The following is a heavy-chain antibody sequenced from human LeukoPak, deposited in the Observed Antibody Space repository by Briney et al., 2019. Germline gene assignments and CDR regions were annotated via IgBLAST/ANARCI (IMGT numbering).Heavy chain of an antibody. Sequence: GGSLRLSCAASGFTFSSYAMHWVRQAPGKGLEWVAVISYDGSNKYYADSVKGRFTISRDNSKNTLYLQMNSLRAEDTAVYYCARDQMSDEQWLVALRTFDYWGQGTLVTVSS. CDR1: GFTFSSYA. V-gene: IGHV3-30-3*01. CDR3: ARDQMSDEQWLVALRTFDY. CDR2: ISYDGSNK. J-gene: IGHJ4*02. D-gene: IGHD6-19*01.